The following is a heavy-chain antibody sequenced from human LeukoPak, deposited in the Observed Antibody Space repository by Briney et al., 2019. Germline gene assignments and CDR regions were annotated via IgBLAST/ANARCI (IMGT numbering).Heavy chain of an antibody. D-gene: IGHD3-10*01. CDR2: ISAYNGNT. CDR3: ARGEAGYGSGSLYDY. V-gene: IGHV1-18*01. J-gene: IGHJ4*02. CDR1: GYTFTSYS. Sequence: ASVKVSCKASGYTFTSYSLNWVRQAPGQGLEWMGWISAYNGNTNYAQKVQGRVTMTTDTSTSTAYMELKSLRSDDTAVYYCARGEAGYGSGSLYDYWGQGTLVTASS.